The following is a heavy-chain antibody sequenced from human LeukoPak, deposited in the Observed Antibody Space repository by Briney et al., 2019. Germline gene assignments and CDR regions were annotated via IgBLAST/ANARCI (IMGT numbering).Heavy chain of an antibody. CDR2: INHSGST. V-gene: IGHV4-34*01. D-gene: IGHD3-3*01. CDR1: GGSFSGYY. J-gene: IGHJ6*02. Sequence: SETLSLTCAVYGGSFSGYYWSWIRQPPGKGLERIGEINHSGSTNYNPSLKSRVTISVDTSKNQFSLKLSSVTAADTAVYYCARRYDFWSGYYRAYYYYGMDAWGQGTTVTVSS. CDR3: ARRYDFWSGYYRAYYYYGMDA.